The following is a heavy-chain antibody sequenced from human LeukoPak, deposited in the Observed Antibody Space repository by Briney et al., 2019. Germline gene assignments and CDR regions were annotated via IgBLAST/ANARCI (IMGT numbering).Heavy chain of an antibody. J-gene: IGHJ6*02. CDR2: IYYSGST. D-gene: IGHD2-21*02. Sequence: SETLSLTCTVSGGSISSGGYYWSWIRQHPGKGLEWIGYIYYSGSTYYNPSLKSRVTISVDTSKNQFSLKLSSVTAADTAVYYCARDTYCGGDCPAPYYGMDVWGQGTTVTVSS. CDR3: ARDTYCGGDCPAPYYGMDV. CDR1: GGSISSGGYY. V-gene: IGHV4-31*03.